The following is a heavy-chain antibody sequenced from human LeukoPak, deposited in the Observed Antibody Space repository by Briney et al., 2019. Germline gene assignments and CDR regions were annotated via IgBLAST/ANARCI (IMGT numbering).Heavy chain of an antibody. V-gene: IGHV3-48*03. CDR1: GLIYQTFD. J-gene: IGHJ4*02. CDR2: ISSRGTSV. CDR3: GRCIDVSDATRYALSVIEH. D-gene: IGHD2-2*01. Sequence: GGSLRLSCAACGLIYQTFDLNWARQVPGKGLEWISYISSRGTSVFYADSVRGRLTISRDNDKNALHLQMNSLRVDDTAVYYCGRCIDVSDATRYALSVIEHWGQGTPVAVSS.